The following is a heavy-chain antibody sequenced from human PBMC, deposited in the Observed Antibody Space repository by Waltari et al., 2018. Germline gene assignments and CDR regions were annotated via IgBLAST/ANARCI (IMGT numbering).Heavy chain of an antibody. CDR3: ARGVGGSAGWYYYGMDV. D-gene: IGHD1-26*01. Sequence: EVQLVESGGGLVKPGGSLRLSCAASGFTSWRYSMNWVRQAPVKGLEWVSCISSSSSYIYYADSVKGRFTISRDNAKNSLYLEMNSLRDEDTAVYYCARGVGGSAGWYYYGMDVWGQGTTVTVSS. V-gene: IGHV3-21*01. J-gene: IGHJ6*02. CDR2: ISSSSSYI. CDR1: GFTSWRYS.